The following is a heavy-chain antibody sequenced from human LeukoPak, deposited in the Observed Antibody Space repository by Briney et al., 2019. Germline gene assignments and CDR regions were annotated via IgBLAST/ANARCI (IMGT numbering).Heavy chain of an antibody. D-gene: IGHD5-12*01. CDR3: ARDLGASGYGHYYYYYGMDV. J-gene: IGHJ6*04. CDR1: GYAFTSYG. Sequence: ASVKVSCKASGYAFTSYGISWVRQAPGQGLEWMGWISAYNGNTNYAQKLQGRVTMTTDTSTSTAYMELRSLRSDDTAVYYCARDLGASGYGHYYYYYGMDVWGKGTTVTVSS. V-gene: IGHV1-18*04. CDR2: ISAYNGNT.